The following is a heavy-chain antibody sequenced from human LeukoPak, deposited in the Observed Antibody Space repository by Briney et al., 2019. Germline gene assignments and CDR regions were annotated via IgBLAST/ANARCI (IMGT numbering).Heavy chain of an antibody. CDR3: ARESSSWDAFDY. Sequence: ASVKVSCKASGYTFTSYGISWVRQAPGQGLEGMGWISAYNGNTNYAQKLQDRVTMTTDTSTSTAYMELRSLRSDDTAVYYCARESSSWDAFDYWGQGTLVTVSS. CDR2: ISAYNGNT. J-gene: IGHJ4*02. V-gene: IGHV1-18*01. CDR1: GYTFTSYG. D-gene: IGHD6-13*01.